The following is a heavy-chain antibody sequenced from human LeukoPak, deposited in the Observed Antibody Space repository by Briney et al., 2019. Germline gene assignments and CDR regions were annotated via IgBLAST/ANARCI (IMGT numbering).Heavy chain of an antibody. V-gene: IGHV4-4*07. CDR2: IYTSGST. Sequence: SETLSLTCTVSGGSISSYYWSWIRQPAGKGLEWIGRIYTSGSTNYNPSLKSRVTMSVDTSKNQFSLKLSSVTAAGTAVYYCARDAPSSGWYVPGFDPWGQGTLVTVSS. CDR3: ARDAPSSGWYVPGFDP. J-gene: IGHJ5*02. D-gene: IGHD6-19*01. CDR1: GGSISSYY.